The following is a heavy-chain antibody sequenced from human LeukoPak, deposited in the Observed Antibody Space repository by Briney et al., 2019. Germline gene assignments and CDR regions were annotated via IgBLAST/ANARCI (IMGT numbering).Heavy chain of an antibody. CDR1: GFTFSNYW. Sequence: GGSLSLSCAASGFTFSNYWMHWVRQAPGKGLLWVSRINVDGSRKIYADAVKGRFAISRDNAKNTVSLQMNSLRVDDTAVYYCVGDLLIGGGSWSVPSLDSWGQGILVTVSS. V-gene: IGHV3-74*01. J-gene: IGHJ4*02. D-gene: IGHD1-14*01. CDR2: INVDGSRK. CDR3: VGDLLIGGGSWSVPSLDS.